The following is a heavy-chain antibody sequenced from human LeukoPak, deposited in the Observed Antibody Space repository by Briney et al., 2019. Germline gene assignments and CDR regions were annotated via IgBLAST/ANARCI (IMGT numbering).Heavy chain of an antibody. V-gene: IGHV3-21*01. CDR2: ISSSCSYI. D-gene: IGHD2-15*01. CDR1: GFTFSSYS. Sequence: GGSLRLSCAASGFTFSSYSMNWVRQAPGKGLEWVSSISSSCSYIYYADSVKGRFTISRDNAKNSLYLQMNNLRAEDTTMYYCARVLGYCSGGSCYPAWFDPWGQGTLATVSS. CDR3: ARVLGYCSGGSCYPAWFDP. J-gene: IGHJ5*02.